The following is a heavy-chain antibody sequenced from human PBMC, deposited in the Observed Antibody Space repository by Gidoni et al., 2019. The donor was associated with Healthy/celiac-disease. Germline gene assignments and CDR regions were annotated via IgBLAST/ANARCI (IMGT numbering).Heavy chain of an antibody. V-gene: IGHV3-9*01. J-gene: IGHJ4*02. D-gene: IGHD6-6*01. CDR2: ISWNSGSI. CDR1: GFTFDDYA. CDR3: AKDPYLSSSSGLGDY. Sequence: EVQLVESGGGLVQPGRSLRLSCEAYGFTFDDYAMHWVRQAPGKGLEGVSGISWNSGSIGYADSVKGRFTISRDNAKNSLYLQMNSLRAEDTALYYCAKDPYLSSSSGLGDYWGQGTLVTVSS.